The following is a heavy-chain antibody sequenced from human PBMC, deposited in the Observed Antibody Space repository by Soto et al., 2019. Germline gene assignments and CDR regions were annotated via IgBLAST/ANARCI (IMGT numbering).Heavy chain of an antibody. CDR3: AKSKEAYCSNTSCSGNAFDI. J-gene: IGHJ3*02. Sequence: GGSLRLSCAASGFTFSDYAMSWVRQAPGKGLEWVSAISGSGSTPYYADSVKGRFTISRDNSKSTLSLQMNSLRAEDTAVYYCAKSKEAYCSNTSCSGNAFDIWGQGTMVTV. D-gene: IGHD2-2*01. CDR1: GFTFSDYA. CDR2: ISGSGSTP. V-gene: IGHV3-23*01.